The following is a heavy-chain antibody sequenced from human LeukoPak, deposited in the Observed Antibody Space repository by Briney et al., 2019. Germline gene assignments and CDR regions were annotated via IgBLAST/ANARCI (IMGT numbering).Heavy chain of an antibody. CDR3: AREGKSRYYDSSGYYHWFDP. J-gene: IGHJ5*02. D-gene: IGHD3-22*01. CDR2: IYTSGST. Sequence: NPSETLSLTCTVSGYSTSSGSYYWRWIRQPAGKGLEWIGRIYTSGSTNYNPSLKSRVTISVDTSKNQFSLKLSSVTAADTAVYYCAREGKSRYYDSSGYYHWFDPWGQGTLVTVSS. V-gene: IGHV4-61*02. CDR1: GYSTSSGSYY.